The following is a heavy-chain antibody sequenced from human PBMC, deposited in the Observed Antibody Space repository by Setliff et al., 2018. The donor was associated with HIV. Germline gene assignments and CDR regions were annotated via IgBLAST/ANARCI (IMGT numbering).Heavy chain of an antibody. CDR3: ARGSISEYLLYY. CDR1: GYTSTGYY. Sequence: ASVKVSCKASGYTSTGYYVHWVRQAPGQGLEWMGRINLNSGGTTYAQRFQGRVTMTWDTSISTAYMELSRLTSDDTAVYYCARGSISEYLLYYWGHGTLVTVSS. D-gene: IGHD2-2*02. V-gene: IGHV1-2*06. J-gene: IGHJ4*01. CDR2: INLNSGGT.